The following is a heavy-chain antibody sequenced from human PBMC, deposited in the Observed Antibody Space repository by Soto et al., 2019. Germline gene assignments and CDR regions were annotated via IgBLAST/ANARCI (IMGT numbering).Heavy chain of an antibody. CDR1: GFTFSSYG. V-gene: IGHV3-33*01. Sequence: GGSLRLSCAASGFTFSSYGMHWVRQAPGKGLELVAVIWYDGSNKYYANSVKGRFTISRDNSKNTLYLQMNSLRAEVTAVYYCAREASGGGYVDEAFDIWGQGTMVTVSS. CDR3: AREASGGGYVDEAFDI. CDR2: IWYDGSNK. J-gene: IGHJ3*02. D-gene: IGHD1-26*01.